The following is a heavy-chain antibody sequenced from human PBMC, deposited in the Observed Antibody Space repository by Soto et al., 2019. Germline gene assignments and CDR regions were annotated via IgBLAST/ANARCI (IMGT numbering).Heavy chain of an antibody. CDR2: ITGGGDDT. J-gene: IGHJ4*02. Sequence: GGSLRLSCEGSGFTFRGYAMSWVRQPPGKGLEWVTAITGGGDDTYHSDSVKGRFTISRDNSKNTLYLQMNSLRAEDTAVYYCAKGSAKGSHYYFDFWGPGTLVTXSS. V-gene: IGHV3-23*01. D-gene: IGHD3-10*01. CDR1: GFTFRGYA. CDR3: AKGSAKGSHYYFDF.